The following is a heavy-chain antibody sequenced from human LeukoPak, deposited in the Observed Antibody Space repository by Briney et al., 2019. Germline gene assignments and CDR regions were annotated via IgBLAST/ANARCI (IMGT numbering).Heavy chain of an antibody. CDR2: ISYNGSNK. J-gene: IGHJ6*02. CDR1: RFTFSSYG. V-gene: IGHV3-30*18. D-gene: IGHD6-19*01. CDR3: AKDRGVVAGPGHYYGMDV. Sequence: GGSLRLSCAASRFTFSSYGMHWVRQAPGKGLEWVAVISYNGSNKYYADSVKGRFTISRDNSKNTLYLQMNSLRAEDTAVYYCAKDRGVVAGPGHYYGMDVWGQGTTVTVSS.